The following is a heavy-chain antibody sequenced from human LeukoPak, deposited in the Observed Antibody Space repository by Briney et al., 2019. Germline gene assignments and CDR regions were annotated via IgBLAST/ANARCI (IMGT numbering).Heavy chain of an antibody. Sequence: KPSETLSLTCTVSGGSISSYYWSWIRQPPGKGLEWIGYIYYSGSTNYNPSLKSRVTMSVDTSKNQFSLKLSSVTAADTAVYYCARDYKWLRPFGGEIRYNYYYYMDVWGKGTTVTVSS. D-gene: IGHD5-12*01. V-gene: IGHV4-59*12. CDR2: IYYSGST. CDR3: ARDYKWLRPFGGEIRYNYYYYMDV. CDR1: GGSISSYY. J-gene: IGHJ6*03.